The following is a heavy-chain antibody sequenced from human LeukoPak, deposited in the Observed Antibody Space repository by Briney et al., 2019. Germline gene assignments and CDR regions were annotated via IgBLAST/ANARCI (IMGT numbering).Heavy chain of an antibody. CDR2: IWYDGSNK. V-gene: IGHV3-33*06. Sequence: GGSLRLSCAASGFTFSSYGMHRVRQAPGKGLEWVAVIWYDGSNKYYADSVKGRFTISRDNSKNTLYLQMNSLRAEDTAVYYCAKNIGYCSSTSCYTLGYRGQGTLVTVSS. CDR1: GFTFSSYG. CDR3: AKNIGYCSSTSCYTLGY. J-gene: IGHJ4*02. D-gene: IGHD2-2*02.